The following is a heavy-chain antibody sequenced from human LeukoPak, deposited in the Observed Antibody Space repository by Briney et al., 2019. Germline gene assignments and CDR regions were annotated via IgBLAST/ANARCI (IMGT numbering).Heavy chain of an antibody. J-gene: IGHJ6*03. CDR2: INPNSGGT. CDR1: GYTFTGYY. D-gene: IGHD6-6*01. V-gene: IGHV1-2*02. Sequence: ASVTVSCKASGYTFTGYYMHWVRQAPGPGLEWMGWINPNSGGTNYAQKFQGRVTMTRDTSISTAYMELSRLRSDDTAVYYCARNHDSSIAARRGYYYYMDVWGKGTTVTVSS. CDR3: ARNHDSSIAARRGYYYYMDV.